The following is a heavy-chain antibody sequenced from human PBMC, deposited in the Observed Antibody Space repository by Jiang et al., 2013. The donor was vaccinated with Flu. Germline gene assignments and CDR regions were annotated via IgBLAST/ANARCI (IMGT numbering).Heavy chain of an antibody. D-gene: IGHD2/OR15-2a*01. V-gene: IGHV3-9*01. Sequence: GRFTISRDNAKNSLYLQMNSLRPEDTAFYYCAKDSEYYGSTGRRRDYFDFWGQGTLVTVSS. J-gene: IGHJ4*02. CDR3: AKDSEYYGSTGRRRDYFDF.